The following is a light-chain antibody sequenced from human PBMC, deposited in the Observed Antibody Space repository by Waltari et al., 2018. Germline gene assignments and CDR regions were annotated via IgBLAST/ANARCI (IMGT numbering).Light chain of an antibody. J-gene: IGKJ1*01. Sequence: EIVLTQSPGTLSLSQGERGTLSCRASQRVSRFLAWYQQKPGQAPRLLIYGASTRATGIPDRFSGSGSGTDFSLTISRLEPEDFAVYYCQKYDRLPATFGQGTKVEIK. CDR1: QRVSRF. V-gene: IGKV3-20*01. CDR2: GAS. CDR3: QKYDRLPAT.